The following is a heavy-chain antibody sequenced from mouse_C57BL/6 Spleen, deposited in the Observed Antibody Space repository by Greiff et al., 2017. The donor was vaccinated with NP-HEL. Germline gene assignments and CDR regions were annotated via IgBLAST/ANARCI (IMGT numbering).Heavy chain of an antibody. V-gene: IGHV1-55*01. CDR3: ARNRAYDSNEGAMDY. D-gene: IGHD2-5*01. Sequence: QVQLQQPGAELVKPGASVKMSCKASGYTFTSYWITWVKQRPGQGLEWIGDIYPGSGSTNYNEKFKSKATLTVDTSSSTAYMQLSSLTSEDSAVYYCARNRAYDSNEGAMDYWGQGTSVTVSS. CDR2: IYPGSGST. J-gene: IGHJ4*01. CDR1: GYTFTSYW.